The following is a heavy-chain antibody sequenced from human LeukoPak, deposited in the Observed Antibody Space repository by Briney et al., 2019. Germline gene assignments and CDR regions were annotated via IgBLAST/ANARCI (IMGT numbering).Heavy chain of an antibody. D-gene: IGHD3-10*01. Sequence: GGSLRLSCAASGFTFSSYGMHWVRQGPGKGLEWVTFIWYDGTDKNYADSVKGRFTISRDNSKNTLYLQMNSLRAEDTAAYYCARSGSTYYYGMDVWGQGTTVTVSS. J-gene: IGHJ6*02. CDR3: ARSGSTYYYGMDV. CDR2: IWYDGTDK. V-gene: IGHV3-33*01. CDR1: GFTFSSYG.